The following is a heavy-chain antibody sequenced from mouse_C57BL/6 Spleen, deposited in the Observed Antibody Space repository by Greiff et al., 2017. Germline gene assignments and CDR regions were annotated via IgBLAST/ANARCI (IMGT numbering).Heavy chain of an antibody. CDR3: ARRYYGSSRYFDV. CDR1: GFTFSDYG. J-gene: IGHJ1*03. D-gene: IGHD1-1*01. Sequence: EVKLVESGGGLVQPGGSLKLSCAASGFTFSDYGMAWVRQAPRKGPEWVAFISNLAYSIYYADTVTGRFTISRENAKNTLYLEMSSLRSEDTAMYYCARRYYGSSRYFDVWGTGTTVTVSS. V-gene: IGHV5-15*04. CDR2: ISNLAYSI.